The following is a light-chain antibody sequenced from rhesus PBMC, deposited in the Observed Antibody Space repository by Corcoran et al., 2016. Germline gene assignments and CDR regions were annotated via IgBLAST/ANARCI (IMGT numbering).Light chain of an antibody. Sequence: DIQMTQSPSSLSASVGDTVTITCQASQGISKYLAWYQPNPGKAPKLLIYDASTLQSGVPSRFSGSGTETEFTLTISSLQPEDFATYYCQQHNSYPLTFGGGTKVELK. CDR2: DAS. CDR1: QGISKY. J-gene: IGKJ4*01. V-gene: IGKV1-25*01. CDR3: QQHNSYPLT.